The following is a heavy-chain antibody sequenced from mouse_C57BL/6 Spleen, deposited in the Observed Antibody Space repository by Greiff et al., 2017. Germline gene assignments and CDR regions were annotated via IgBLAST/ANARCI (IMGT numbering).Heavy chain of an antibody. CDR1: GFTFTDYY. J-gene: IGHJ1*03. D-gene: IGHD1-1*01. CDR3: ARFDRVYYGSSYWYFDV. CDR2: IRNKANGYTT. Sequence: EVKVVESGGGLVQPGGSLSLSCAASGFTFTDYYMSWVRQPPGKALEWLGFIRNKANGYTTEYSASVKGRFTISSDNSQSILYLQMNALRAEDSATYYCARFDRVYYGSSYWYFDVWGTGTTVTVSS. V-gene: IGHV7-3*01.